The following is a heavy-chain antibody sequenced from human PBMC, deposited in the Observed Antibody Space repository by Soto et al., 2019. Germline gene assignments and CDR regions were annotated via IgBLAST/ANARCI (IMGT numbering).Heavy chain of an antibody. CDR3: ARSPYRIGYFDY. J-gene: IGHJ4*02. V-gene: IGHV3-30-3*01. Sequence: QVQLVESGGGVVQPGRSLRLSCAAAGFTFSSYAMHWVRQAPGKGLEWVAVISYDGSNKYYADSVKGRFTISRDNSKNTLYLQMNSLRAEDTAVYYCARSPYRIGYFDYWGQGTLVTVSS. CDR2: ISYDGSNK. CDR1: GFTFSSYA. D-gene: IGHD3-10*01.